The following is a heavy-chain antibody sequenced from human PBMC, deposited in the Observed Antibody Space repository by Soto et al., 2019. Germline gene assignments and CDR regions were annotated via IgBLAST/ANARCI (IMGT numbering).Heavy chain of an antibody. J-gene: IGHJ2*01. CDR1: GGSVSSGSYY. CDR2: IYYSGST. V-gene: IGHV4-61*01. Sequence: PSETLSLTCTVSGGSVSSGSYYWSWFRQPPGKGLEWIGYIYYSGSTNYNPSLKSRVTISVDTSKNQFSLKLSSVTAADTAVYYCAREGRTYWYFDLWGRGTLVTVSS. CDR3: AREGRTYWYFDL.